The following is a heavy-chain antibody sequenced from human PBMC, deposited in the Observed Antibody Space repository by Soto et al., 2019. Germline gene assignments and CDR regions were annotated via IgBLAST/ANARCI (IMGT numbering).Heavy chain of an antibody. Sequence: LSLTCAVYGGSFSGYYWSWIRQPPGKGLEWIGEINHSGSTNYNPSLKSRVTISVDTSKNQFSLKLSSVTAADTAVYYCARGLGGAAAGTGGTLDYWGQGTLVTVSS. D-gene: IGHD6-13*01. V-gene: IGHV4-34*01. J-gene: IGHJ4*02. CDR1: GGSFSGYY. CDR3: ARGLGGAAAGTGGTLDY. CDR2: INHSGST.